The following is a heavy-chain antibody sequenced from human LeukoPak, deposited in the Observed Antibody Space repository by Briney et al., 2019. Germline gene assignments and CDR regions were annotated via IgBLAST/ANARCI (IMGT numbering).Heavy chain of an antibody. CDR3: AKDSSTNGAPRGYFDY. D-gene: IGHD2-8*01. CDR1: GFTFDDYA. CDR2: ISWNSGSI. J-gene: IGHJ4*02. Sequence: PGRSLRLSCAASGFTFDDYATHWVRQAPGKGLEWVSGISWNSGSIGYADSVKGRFTISRDNAKNSLYLQMNSLRAEDTALYYCAKDSSTNGAPRGYFDYWGQGTLVTVSS. V-gene: IGHV3-9*01.